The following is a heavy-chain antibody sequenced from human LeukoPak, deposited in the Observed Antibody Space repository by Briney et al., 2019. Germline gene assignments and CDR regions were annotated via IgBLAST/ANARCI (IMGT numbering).Heavy chain of an antibody. V-gene: IGHV3-30*03. J-gene: IGHJ4*02. CDR3: ARDPNRLADYGGDYFDH. Sequence: LSLTCAVSGGSLSGYYWSWIRQAPGNGLEWVAVISNDGSHKYYADSVRGRFIISRDNSKNTLSLQMNTLRPDDTAVFYCARDPNRLADYGGDYFDHWGQGTLVTVSS. D-gene: IGHD4-23*01. CDR2: ISNDGSHK. CDR1: GGSLSGYY.